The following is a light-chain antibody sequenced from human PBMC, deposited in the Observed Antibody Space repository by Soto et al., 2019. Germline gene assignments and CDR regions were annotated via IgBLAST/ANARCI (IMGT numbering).Light chain of an antibody. V-gene: IGKV3-20*01. CDR3: QQYGSSPMYT. Sequence: EIVLTQSPGTLSLSPGERATLSCRASQSVSSTYLAWYQQKVGQAPRLLIYGASSRATAIPDRFSGSGFGTDFTLTISRLEPEDFAVYYCQQYGSSPMYTFGQGTKLEIK. J-gene: IGKJ2*01. CDR2: GAS. CDR1: QSVSSTY.